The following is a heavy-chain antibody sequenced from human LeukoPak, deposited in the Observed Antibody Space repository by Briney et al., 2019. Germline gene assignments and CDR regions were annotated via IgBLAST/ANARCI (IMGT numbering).Heavy chain of an antibody. D-gene: IGHD5-18*01. V-gene: IGHV1-18*01. Sequence: ASVKVSCKASGYTFSSYGISWVRQAPGQGLEWMGWISGYNGDTRYAQNLQGRVTVTTDTSTSTAYMELRSLRSDDTAVYYCARERRGYSYGRGDYRGQGTLVTVSS. J-gene: IGHJ4*02. CDR2: ISGYNGDT. CDR1: GYTFSSYG. CDR3: ARERRGYSYGRGDY.